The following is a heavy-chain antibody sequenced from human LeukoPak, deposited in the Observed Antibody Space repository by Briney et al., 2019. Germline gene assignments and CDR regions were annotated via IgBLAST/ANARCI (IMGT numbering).Heavy chain of an antibody. J-gene: IGHJ4*02. Sequence: SQTLSLTCTVSGGSISSGGYYWSWIRQPPGKGLEWIGHIYHTGSTYYNPSLKSRVTISEDRSKNQFSLKLSFVTAADTAVYYCATLFGPSYSSSSGFDYWGQGILVTVSS. CDR1: GGSISSGGYY. V-gene: IGHV4-30-2*01. CDR2: IYHTGST. D-gene: IGHD6-6*01. CDR3: ATLFGPSYSSSSGFDY.